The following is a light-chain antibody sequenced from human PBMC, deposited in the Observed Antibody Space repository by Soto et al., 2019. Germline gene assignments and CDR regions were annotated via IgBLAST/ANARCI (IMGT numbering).Light chain of an antibody. Sequence: QSALTQPASVSGSPGQSITISCTGTSSDVGGYIYVSWHQQHPGTAPKLMIYDVSNRPSGVSIRFSGSKSGNTASLTISGLQAEDEADYYCSSFTSSNTLVFGGGTKLTVL. CDR3: SSFTSSNTLV. CDR2: DVS. CDR1: SSDVGGYIY. V-gene: IGLV2-14*01. J-gene: IGLJ2*01.